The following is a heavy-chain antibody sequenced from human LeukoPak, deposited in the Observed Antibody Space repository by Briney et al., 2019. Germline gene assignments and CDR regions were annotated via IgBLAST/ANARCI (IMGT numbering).Heavy chain of an antibody. CDR2: IKPSSGGT. J-gene: IGHJ4*02. Sequence: ASVKVSCKASGYTFTDYYIHWVRQAPGQGLEWLGWIKPSSGGTHFPRKFQGRVTMTRETSITTAYMEVSSLRSEDTAVYYCASGEGCSSNSCTLDYWGQGTLVTVSS. D-gene: IGHD2-2*01. CDR3: ASGEGCSSNSCTLDY. V-gene: IGHV1-2*02. CDR1: GYTFTDYY.